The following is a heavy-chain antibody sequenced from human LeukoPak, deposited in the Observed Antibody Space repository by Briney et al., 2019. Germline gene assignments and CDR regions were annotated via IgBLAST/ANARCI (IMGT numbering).Heavy chain of an antibody. D-gene: IGHD3-10*02. CDR3: AELGITMIGGV. Sequence: LSGGSLRLSCAASGFTFSSYELNWVRQAPGKGLESVSYISSSGSTIYYADSVKGRFTISRDNAKNSLYLQMNSLRAEDTAVYYCAELGITMIGGVWGKGTTVTISS. CDR1: GFTFSSYE. V-gene: IGHV3-48*03. CDR2: ISSSGSTI. J-gene: IGHJ6*04.